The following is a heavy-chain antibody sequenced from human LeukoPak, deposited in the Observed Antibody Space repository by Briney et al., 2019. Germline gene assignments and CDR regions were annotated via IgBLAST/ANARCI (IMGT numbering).Heavy chain of an antibody. J-gene: IGHJ4*02. Sequence: PGGSLRLSCAASGFTFSSYGMHWVRQAPGKGLEWVAVISYDGSNKYYADSVKGRFTISRDNSKNTLYLQMNSLRAEDTAVYYCATTSGGYFDYWGQGTLVTVSS. CDR3: ATTSGGYFDY. CDR1: GFTFSSYG. D-gene: IGHD2-8*02. CDR2: ISYDGSNK. V-gene: IGHV3-30*03.